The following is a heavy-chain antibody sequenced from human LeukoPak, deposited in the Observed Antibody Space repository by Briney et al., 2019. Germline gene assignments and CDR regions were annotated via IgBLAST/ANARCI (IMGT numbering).Heavy chain of an antibody. J-gene: IGHJ3*02. Sequence: SETLSLTCSVSGRPIRICYGRWIRQPAGKGLEWIGRIYTCGSTNYNPSLKSRVTMSVDTSKNQFSLKLSSVTAADTAVYYCARGGGSSSFRSFDIWGQGTMVTVSS. V-gene: IGHV4-4*07. CDR1: GRPIRICY. D-gene: IGHD6-13*01. CDR2: IYTCGST. CDR3: ARGGGSSSFRSFDI.